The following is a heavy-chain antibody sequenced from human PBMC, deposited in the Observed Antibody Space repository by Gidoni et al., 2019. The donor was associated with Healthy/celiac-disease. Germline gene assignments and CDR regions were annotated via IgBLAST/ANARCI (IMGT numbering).Heavy chain of an antibody. CDR3: ARDSHLDY. CDR1: GFTFSSYA. J-gene: IGHJ4*02. Sequence: QVQLVESGGGVVQPGRSLRLSCAASGFTFSSYAMHWVRQAPGKGLEWVAVISYDGSNKYYADSVKGRFTISRDNSKNTLYLQMNSLRAEDTAVYYCARDSHLDYWGQGTLVTVSS. V-gene: IGHV3-30*04. CDR2: ISYDGSNK.